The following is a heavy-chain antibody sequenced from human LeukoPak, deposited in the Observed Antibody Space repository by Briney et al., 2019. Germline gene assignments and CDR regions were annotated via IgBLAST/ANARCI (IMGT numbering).Heavy chain of an antibody. J-gene: IGHJ3*02. Sequence: SETLSLTCTVSGGSMSSYYWGWIRQPPGKGLEWIGYIHYSESTKYNPSLKSRVTMSVDTSKNQFSLKLSSVTAADTAVYYCASRSGSFSDALDIWGQGTLVTVSS. CDR2: IHYSEST. D-gene: IGHD3-10*01. V-gene: IGHV4-59*08. CDR3: ASRSGSFSDALDI. CDR1: GGSMSSYY.